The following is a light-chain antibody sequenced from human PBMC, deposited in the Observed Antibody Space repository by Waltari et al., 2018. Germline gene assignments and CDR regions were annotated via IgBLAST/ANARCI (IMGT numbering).Light chain of an antibody. J-gene: IGLJ1*01. CDR2: EVT. CDR3: NSYAGSNNCV. Sequence: QSALTQPSSASGSPGQSVTISCTGTSSDIGGYNYVSWYQQHPGKAPKLMIYEVTKRPSGVPDRFSGSKSGNTASLTVSGLQAEDEADYYCNSYAGSNNCVFGTGTKVTVL. V-gene: IGLV2-8*01. CDR1: SSDIGGYNY.